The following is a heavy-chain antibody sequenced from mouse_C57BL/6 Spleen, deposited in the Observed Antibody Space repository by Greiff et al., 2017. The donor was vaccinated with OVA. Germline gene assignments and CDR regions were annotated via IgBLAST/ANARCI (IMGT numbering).Heavy chain of an antibody. Sequence: QVQLQQPGAELVKPGASVKLSCKASGYTFTSYWMQWVKQRPGQGLEWIGEIDPSDSYTNYNQKFKGKATLTVDTSSSTAYMQLSSLTSEDSAVYYCARNYGSSYHWYFDVWGTGTTVTVSS. CDR3: ARNYGSSYHWYFDV. D-gene: IGHD1-1*01. J-gene: IGHJ1*03. CDR1: GYTFTSYW. V-gene: IGHV1-50*01. CDR2: IDPSDSYT.